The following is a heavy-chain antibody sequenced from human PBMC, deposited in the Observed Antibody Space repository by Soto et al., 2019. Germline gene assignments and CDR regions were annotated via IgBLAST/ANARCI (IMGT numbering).Heavy chain of an antibody. V-gene: IGHV4-34*01. D-gene: IGHD3-16*02. CDR1: GGSFSGYY. CDR2: IYHSGST. J-gene: IGHJ5*02. CDR3: AGRNSLASVSLNFRELSNYKWIDP. Sequence: PSETRSLTCAVYGGSFSGYYWSWIRQPPGKGLEWIGDIYHSGSTYYNPSLKSRVTISVDTSKNQFSLNLNSVTASDTAAYYCAGRNSLASVSLNFRELSNYKWIDPWGPGTLVTVSS.